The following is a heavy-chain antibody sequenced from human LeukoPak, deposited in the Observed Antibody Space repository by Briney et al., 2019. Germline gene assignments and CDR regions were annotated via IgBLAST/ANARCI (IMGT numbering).Heavy chain of an antibody. CDR3: ARAVGGYDFCSGYYTSGGFDY. D-gene: IGHD3-3*01. CDR1: GGSISSGGYY. J-gene: IGHJ4*02. Sequence: PSETLSLTCTVFGGSISSGGYYWSWIRQPPGKGLEWIGYIYHSGSTYYNPSLKSRVTISVDRSKNQFSLKLSSVTAADTAVYYCARAVGGYDFCSGYYTSGGFDYWGQGTLVTVSS. CDR2: IYHSGST. V-gene: IGHV4-30-2*01.